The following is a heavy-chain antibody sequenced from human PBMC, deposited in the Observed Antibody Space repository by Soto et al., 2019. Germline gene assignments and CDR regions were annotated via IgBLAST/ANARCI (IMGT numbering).Heavy chain of an antibody. J-gene: IGHJ4*02. CDR2: IVPFIGTT. Sequence: QVQLVQSGAEVKKPGSSVKVSCRASADTFNSYAISWVRQAPGQGLEWMGGIVPFIGTTNYEERLQGRATITADKSTSTVYMELIRLRSEDTAVYYCARGGFSSRWRFDYWGQGTLVTVSS. CDR3: ARGGFSSRWRFDY. V-gene: IGHV1-69*06. D-gene: IGHD6-13*01. CDR1: ADTFNSYA.